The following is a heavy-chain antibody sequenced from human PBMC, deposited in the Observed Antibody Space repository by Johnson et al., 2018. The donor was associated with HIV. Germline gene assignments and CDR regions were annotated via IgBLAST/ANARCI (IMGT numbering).Heavy chain of an antibody. D-gene: IGHD4-17*01. J-gene: IGHJ3*02. CDR3: AREFLFGDYQDAFDI. CDR1: GITSDDYG. CDR2: ISYDCSNK. Sequence: QVQLLESGGGVVRPGGSQSLSCAASGITSDDYGMRWVRQIPGKGLSWVAVISYDCSNKYYAASVQGRFPISRDNSKNTLYLQMNSLRAEDTAVYYCAREFLFGDYQDAFDIWGQGTMVTVSS. V-gene: IGHV3-30*03.